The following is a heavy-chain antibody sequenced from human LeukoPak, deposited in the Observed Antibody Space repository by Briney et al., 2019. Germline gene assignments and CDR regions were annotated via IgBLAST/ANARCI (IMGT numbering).Heavy chain of an antibody. CDR2: INQDGSDK. CDR1: GFTFSSYW. V-gene: IGHV3-7*03. Sequence: GGSLRLSCAASGFTFSSYWMTWVRQAPGKGLEWVANINQDGSDKYYVDSVKGRFTISRDNAKNSLYLQMNSLRVEDTAVYYCARDRSLGCDYWGRGTLVTVSS. J-gene: IGHJ4*02. D-gene: IGHD1-26*01. CDR3: ARDRSLGCDY.